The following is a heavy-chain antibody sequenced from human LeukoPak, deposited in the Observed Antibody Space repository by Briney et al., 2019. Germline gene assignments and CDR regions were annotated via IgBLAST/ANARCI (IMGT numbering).Heavy chain of an antibody. CDR1: GFTFSSYA. J-gene: IGHJ4*02. D-gene: IGHD3-16*02. Sequence: PGRSLRLSCAASGFTFSSYAMSWVRQPPGKGMEWVSAISGSGGSTYYADSVKGRFTISRDNSKNTLYLQMHSLRAEDTAVNYCAKDHHDYVWGSYRPDYWGQGTLVTVSS. CDR3: AKDHHDYVWGSYRPDY. V-gene: IGHV3-23*01. CDR2: ISGSGGST.